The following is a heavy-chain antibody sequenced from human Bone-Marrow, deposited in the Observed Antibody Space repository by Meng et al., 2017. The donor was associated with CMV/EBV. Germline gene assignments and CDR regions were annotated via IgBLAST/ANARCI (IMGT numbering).Heavy chain of an antibody. CDR2: ISSSGSTI. J-gene: IGHJ6*02. D-gene: IGHD5-12*01. V-gene: IGHV3-11*01. CDR3: ARVRGCSGYDYDMDV. CDR1: GFTFSDYY. Sequence: GGSLRLSCAASGFTFSDYYMSWIRQAPGKGLEWVSYISSSGSTIYYADFVKGRFIIVRDNAQNSLYLPMTGLNAEDTAVYYCARVRGCSGYDYDMDVWGQGTTVTVSS.